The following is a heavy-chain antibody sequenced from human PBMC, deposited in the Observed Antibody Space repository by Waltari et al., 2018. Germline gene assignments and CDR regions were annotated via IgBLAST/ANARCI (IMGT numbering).Heavy chain of an antibody. Sequence: EVQLVESGGGLVQPGRSLRLSCAASGFTFDGYDMHWVRQAPGKGLEWVSGISRNSDRIGDADSVKGRFTISRDNAKNSLYLQMNSLRAEDTALYFCAKDGTTLKNYYGLDVWGQGTTVTVSS. J-gene: IGHJ6*02. V-gene: IGHV3-9*01. CDR2: ISRNSDRI. D-gene: IGHD4-4*01. CDR1: GFTFDGYD. CDR3: AKDGTTLKNYYGLDV.